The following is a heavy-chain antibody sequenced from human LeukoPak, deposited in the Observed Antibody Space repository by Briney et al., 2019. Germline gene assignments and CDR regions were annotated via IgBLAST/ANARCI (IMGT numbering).Heavy chain of an antibody. J-gene: IGHJ5*02. Sequence: TSETLSLTCTVSGDSISSSSYYWGWIRQPPGKGLEWIGSIYYSGSTYDNPDLKSQLTISVDTSKNQFSLKLSSVTAADTAVYYCARDRGQQLVWFDLWGQGTLVTVSS. V-gene: IGHV4-39*07. D-gene: IGHD6-13*01. CDR1: GDSISSSSYY. CDR2: IYYSGST. CDR3: ARDRGQQLVWFDL.